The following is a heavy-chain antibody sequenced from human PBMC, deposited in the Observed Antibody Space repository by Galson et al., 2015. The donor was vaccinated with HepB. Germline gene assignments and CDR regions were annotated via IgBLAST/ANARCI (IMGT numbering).Heavy chain of an antibody. V-gene: IGHV3-23*01. CDR1: GFTFSSYA. D-gene: IGHD4-17*01. CDR3: AKEAAVTTWGLILEYNWFDP. CDR2: ISGSGGST. J-gene: IGHJ5*02. Sequence: SLRLSCAASGFTFSSYAMSWVRQAPGKGLEWVSAISGSGGSTYYADSVKGRFTISRDNSKNTLYLQMNSLRAEDTAVYYCAKEAAVTTWGLILEYNWFDPWGQGTLVTVSS.